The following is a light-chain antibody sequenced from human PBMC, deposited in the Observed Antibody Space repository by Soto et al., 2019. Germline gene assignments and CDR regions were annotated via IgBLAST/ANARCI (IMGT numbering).Light chain of an antibody. CDR2: GAS. Sequence: EIVMTQSPATLSVSPGERATFSCRASQSVSSNLAWYQQKPGQAPRLLIYGASTRATGIPATFSGSGSGTDFTLTISSLQSEDFAVYYCQQYDNWLTFGGGTKVDIK. CDR3: QQYDNWLT. CDR1: QSVSSN. V-gene: IGKV3-15*01. J-gene: IGKJ4*01.